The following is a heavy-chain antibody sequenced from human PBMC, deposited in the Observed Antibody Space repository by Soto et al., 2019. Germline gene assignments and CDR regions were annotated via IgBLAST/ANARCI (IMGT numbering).Heavy chain of an antibody. J-gene: IGHJ4*02. CDR3: ARGGKWELLLRL. CDR2: IWYDGSVT. CDR1: GFSFSDYG. V-gene: IGHV3-33*01. Sequence: VQLVESGGGVVQPGRSLRLSCEGSGFSFSDYGMNWVRQAPGKGLEWVAVIWYDGSVTHYADSVKGRFTISRDISKNTLYLQMNSLRVDDTAVYFCARGGKWELLLRLWGQGTLVSVSS. D-gene: IGHD1-26*01.